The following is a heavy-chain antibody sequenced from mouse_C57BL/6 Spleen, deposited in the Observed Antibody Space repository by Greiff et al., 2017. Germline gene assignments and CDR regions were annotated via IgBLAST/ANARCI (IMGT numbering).Heavy chain of an antibody. V-gene: IGHV1-52*01. Sequence: QVQLQQPGAELVRPGSSVKLSCKASGYTFTSYWMHWVKQRPIQGLEWIGNIDPSDSETNYNQKFKDKATLTVDKSSSTAYMQLSSLTCEDSAVYDCARGRSDCGDWWFDVWGTGTTVTVSA. J-gene: IGHJ1*03. CDR1: GYTFTSYW. D-gene: IGHD2-4*01. CDR2: IDPSDSET. CDR3: ARGRSDCGDWWFDV.